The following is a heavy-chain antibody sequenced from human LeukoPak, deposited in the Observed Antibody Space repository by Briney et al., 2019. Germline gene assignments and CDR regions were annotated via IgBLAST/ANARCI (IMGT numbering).Heavy chain of an antibody. Sequence: GASVTVSCKASGGTFSSYDISWVRQAPGQGLEWMGGIIPIFGTANYAQKFQGRVTITADESTSTAYMELSSLRSEDTAVYYCARESDLYCSSTSCRFVPWGQGTLVTVSS. D-gene: IGHD2-2*01. V-gene: IGHV1-69*13. CDR3: ARESDLYCSSTSCRFVP. CDR2: IIPIFGTA. J-gene: IGHJ5*02. CDR1: GGTFSSYD.